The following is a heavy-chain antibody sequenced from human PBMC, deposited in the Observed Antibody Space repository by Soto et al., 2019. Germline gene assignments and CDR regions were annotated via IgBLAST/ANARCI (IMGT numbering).Heavy chain of an antibody. Sequence: PSETLSLTCTVSGGSISSGDYYWSWIRQPPGKGLEWIGYIYYSGSTNYNPSLKSRVTISVDTSKNQFSLKLSSVTAADTAVYYCARTAAAGRIYYYYGMDVWGQGTTVTVSS. CDR3: ARTAAAGRIYYYYGMDV. V-gene: IGHV4-61*08. J-gene: IGHJ6*02. CDR1: GGSISSGDYY. CDR2: IYYSGST. D-gene: IGHD6-13*01.